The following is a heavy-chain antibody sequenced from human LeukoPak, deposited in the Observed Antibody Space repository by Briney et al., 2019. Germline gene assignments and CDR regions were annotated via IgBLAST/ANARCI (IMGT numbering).Heavy chain of an antibody. V-gene: IGHV3-11*01. Sequence: GGSLRLSCAASGFTFSDFYMNWIRQAPGKGLEWVSYISSRGTTIYYADSVKGRFTVSRDNAKNSLYLQMNSLRAEDTAVYYCARDTYRFDDFWGQGTLVTVSS. CDR3: ARDTYRFDDF. CDR1: GFTFSDFY. CDR2: ISSRGTTI. J-gene: IGHJ4*02.